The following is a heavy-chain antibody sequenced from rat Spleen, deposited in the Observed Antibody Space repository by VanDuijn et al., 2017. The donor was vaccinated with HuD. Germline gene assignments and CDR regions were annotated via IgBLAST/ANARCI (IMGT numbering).Heavy chain of an antibody. J-gene: IGHJ2*01. CDR1: GFTFSNYG. D-gene: IGHD3-6*01. CDR3: TRNWDY. V-gene: IGHV5-29*01. Sequence: EVQLVESGGGLVQPGRSLKLSCAASGFTFSNYGMAWVRQAPTKGLEWVATILYDGSRTYYPDSVRGRFTISSDNSKSTLYLQMNSLRSEDTATYYCTRNWDYWGQGVMVTVSS. CDR2: ILYDGSRT.